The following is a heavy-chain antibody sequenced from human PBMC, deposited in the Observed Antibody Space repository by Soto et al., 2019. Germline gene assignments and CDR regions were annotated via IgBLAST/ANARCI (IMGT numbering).Heavy chain of an antibody. Sequence: GEPLKISCQGSGYSFANYWIAWVRQMPGKGLEWVGVIYPGDSDTRYSPSFRGQVTISADKSISHVYLQWSSLKASDTAMYYCARNRLRQYYYGMDVWGQGTTVTVSS. CDR3: ARNRLRQYYYGMDV. CDR1: GYSFANYW. CDR2: IYPGDSDT. V-gene: IGHV5-51*01. J-gene: IGHJ6*02. D-gene: IGHD3-10*01.